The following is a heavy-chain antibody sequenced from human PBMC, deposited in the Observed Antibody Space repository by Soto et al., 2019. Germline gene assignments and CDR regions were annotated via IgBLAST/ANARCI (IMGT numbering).Heavy chain of an antibody. J-gene: IGHJ4*02. CDR1: GFTFTNYA. V-gene: IGHV3-23*01. Sequence: SLRLSCAASGFTFTNYAMSWVRQAPGKGLEWVSTISWSGSSIYYADSVKGRFTISRDNSESTLFLQMNSLGAEDTAVYYCTRAYYYDSSGYPTPADFDYWGQGTLVTVSS. D-gene: IGHD3-22*01. CDR3: TRAYYYDSSGYPTPADFDY. CDR2: ISWSGSSI.